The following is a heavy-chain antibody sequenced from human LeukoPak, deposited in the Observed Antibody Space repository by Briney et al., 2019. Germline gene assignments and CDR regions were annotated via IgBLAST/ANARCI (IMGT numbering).Heavy chain of an antibody. CDR3: ATKHDY. J-gene: IGHJ4*02. Sequence: PGGSLRLSCAASGFTFSTYEMNWARQAPGKGLEWVSHISSGGSTIYYADSVKGRFTISRVNAKNSLYLQMNSLRAEDTAVYYCATKHDYWGQGTLVTVSS. CDR1: GFTFSTYE. V-gene: IGHV3-48*03. CDR2: ISSGGSTI.